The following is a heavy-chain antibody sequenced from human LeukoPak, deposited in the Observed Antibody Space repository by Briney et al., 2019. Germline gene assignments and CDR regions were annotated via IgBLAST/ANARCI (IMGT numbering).Heavy chain of an antibody. Sequence: ASVKVSCKASGYTFTSYGISWVRQAPGQGLEWMGWISAYNGNTNYAQKLQGRATITADKSTSTAYMELSSLRSEDTAVYYCARGWGYCSSTRCPQGFDPWGQGTLVTVSS. CDR1: GYTFTSYG. D-gene: IGHD2-2*01. CDR2: ISAYNGNT. V-gene: IGHV1-18*01. J-gene: IGHJ5*02. CDR3: ARGWGYCSSTRCPQGFDP.